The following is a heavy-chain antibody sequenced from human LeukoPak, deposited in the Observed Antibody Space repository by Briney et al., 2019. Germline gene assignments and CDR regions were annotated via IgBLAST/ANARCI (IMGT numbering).Heavy chain of an antibody. CDR2: INDSGRT. Sequence: TTSETLSLTCAVYDGSFSGYYWSWIRQPPGKGLEWIGEINDSGRTNYNPSLSSRATMSRDTSKNQFSLELSSVTAADTAVYYCARHLRGGLRAFDIWGQGTMFTVSS. V-gene: IGHV4-34*01. CDR3: ARHLRGGLRAFDI. CDR1: DGSFSGYY. J-gene: IGHJ3*02. D-gene: IGHD2-21*01.